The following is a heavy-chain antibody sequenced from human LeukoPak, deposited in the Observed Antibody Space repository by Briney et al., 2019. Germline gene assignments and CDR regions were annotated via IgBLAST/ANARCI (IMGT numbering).Heavy chain of an antibody. J-gene: IGHJ4*02. D-gene: IGHD6-19*01. CDR3: ARTSSGWWAPFDY. CDR1: GFSFTTFT. Sequence: GGSLRLSCAASGFSFTTFTMNWVRQSPGKGLEWVSSISTSSSYIYFADSVKGRFTISRDNAKNSLYLQINSLRAEDTAIYYCARTSSGWWAPFDYWGQGTLVTVSS. CDR2: ISTSSSYI. V-gene: IGHV3-21*01.